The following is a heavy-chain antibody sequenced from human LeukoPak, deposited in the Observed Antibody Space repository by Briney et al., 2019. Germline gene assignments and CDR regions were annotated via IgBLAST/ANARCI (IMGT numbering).Heavy chain of an antibody. V-gene: IGHV1-2*02. CDR3: ARGSHYDILTFYGY. CDR2: INPNSGGT. D-gene: IGHD3-9*01. Sequence: ASVKVSCKASGYTFTGYYMHWVRQAPGQGLEWMGWINPNSGGTNYAQKFQGGVTMTRDTSISTAYMELSRLRSDDTAVYYCARGSHYDILTFYGYWGQGTLVTVSS. J-gene: IGHJ4*02. CDR1: GYTFTGYY.